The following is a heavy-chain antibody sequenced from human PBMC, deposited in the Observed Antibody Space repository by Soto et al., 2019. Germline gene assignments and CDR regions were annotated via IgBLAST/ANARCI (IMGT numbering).Heavy chain of an antibody. J-gene: IGHJ6*02. CDR1: GFTFSDYY. Sequence: GGSLRLSCAASGFTFSDYYMSWIRQAPGKGLEWVSVIYSGGSTYYADSVRGRFTISRDNSKNTLYLQMKSLRAEDTAVYYCARDPPATRHGMDVWGQGTTVNVSS. V-gene: IGHV3-53*01. CDR3: ARDPPATRHGMDV. CDR2: IYSGGST.